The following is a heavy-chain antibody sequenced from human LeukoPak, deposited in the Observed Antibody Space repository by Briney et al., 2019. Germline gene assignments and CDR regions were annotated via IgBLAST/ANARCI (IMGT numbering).Heavy chain of an antibody. CDR2: ISYDGTNQ. CDR1: GFTFSRYA. J-gene: IGHJ4*02. D-gene: IGHD2-2*01. V-gene: IGHV3-30*04. Sequence: GGSLRLSCAASGFTFSRYAFHWVRQAPAKGLEWVAVISYDGTNQYYADSVKGRFTISKDNSKNTLYLQISSLRSEDTAVYYCAREGEATKFCSSSSCIPDFWGQGTLVTVSS. CDR3: AREGEATKFCSSSSCIPDF.